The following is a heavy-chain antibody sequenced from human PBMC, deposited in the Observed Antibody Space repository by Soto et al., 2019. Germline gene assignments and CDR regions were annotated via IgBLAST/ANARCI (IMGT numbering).Heavy chain of an antibody. CDR1: GGTFSSYA. D-gene: IGHD2-2*01. Sequence: QVQLVQSGAEVKKPGSSVKVSCKAFGGTFSSYAISWVRQAPGQGLEWMGGIIPIFGTANYAQKFQGRVTITADESTSTAYMELSSLRSEDTAVYYCARVSEGYCSSTSCYPHYYGMDVWGQGTTVTVSS. CDR2: IIPIFGTA. V-gene: IGHV1-69*01. J-gene: IGHJ6*02. CDR3: ARVSEGYCSSTSCYPHYYGMDV.